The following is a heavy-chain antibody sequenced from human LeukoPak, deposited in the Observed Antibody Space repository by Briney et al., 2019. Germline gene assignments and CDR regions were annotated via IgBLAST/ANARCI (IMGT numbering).Heavy chain of an antibody. V-gene: IGHV1-69*05. J-gene: IGHJ4*02. CDR2: IIPIFGTA. CDR1: GGTFSSYA. D-gene: IGHD2-2*02. CDR3: ASPDCSSTSCYSSYYFDY. Sequence: ASVKVSCKASGGTFSSYAISWVRQAPGQGLEWMGGIIPIFGTANYAQKFQGRVTIATDESTSTAYMELSSLRSEDTAVYYCASPDCSSTSCYSSYYFDYWGQGTLVTVSS.